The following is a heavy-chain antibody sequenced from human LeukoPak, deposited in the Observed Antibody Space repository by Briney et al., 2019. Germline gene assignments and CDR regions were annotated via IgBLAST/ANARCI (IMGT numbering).Heavy chain of an antibody. Sequence: SETLSLTCTVSGGSISSYYWSWIRQHSGRGLEWIGYIYDSGSTYYNPSLKSRVTISVDTSKNHFSLKLSSVTAADTAVYYCARVTMIVVVIDYWGQGTLVTVSS. CDR1: GGSISSYY. V-gene: IGHV4-59*06. CDR3: ARVTMIVVVIDY. CDR2: IYDSGST. D-gene: IGHD3-22*01. J-gene: IGHJ4*02.